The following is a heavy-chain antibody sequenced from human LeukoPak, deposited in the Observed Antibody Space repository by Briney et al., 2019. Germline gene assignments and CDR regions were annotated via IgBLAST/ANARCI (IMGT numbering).Heavy chain of an antibody. CDR3: ARVGPGVVATISLGYYYYYYMDV. CDR1: GGSISSYY. Sequence: SETLSLTCTVSGGSISSYYWSWIRQPAGKGLEWIGRIYTSGSTNYNPSLKSRVTMSVDTSKNQFSLKLSSVTAADAAVYYCARVGPGVVATISLGYYYYYYMDVWGKGTTVTVSS. CDR2: IYTSGST. J-gene: IGHJ6*03. D-gene: IGHD5-12*01. V-gene: IGHV4-4*07.